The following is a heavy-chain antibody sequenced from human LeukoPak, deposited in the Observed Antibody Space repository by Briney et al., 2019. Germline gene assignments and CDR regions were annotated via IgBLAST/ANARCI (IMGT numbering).Heavy chain of an antibody. D-gene: IGHD2-2*01. J-gene: IGHJ4*02. CDR2: ISGSGTST. CDR1: GFTFRNYA. CDR3: AKTKIVPASYFDY. V-gene: IGHV3-23*01. Sequence: GGSLRLSCAASGFTFRNYAMTWVCQAPGKGLEYVSGISGSGTSTFYADSVKGQFTISRDNSKNTVYLQMNSLRAEDTAIYYCAKTKIVPASYFDYWGQGTLVTVSS.